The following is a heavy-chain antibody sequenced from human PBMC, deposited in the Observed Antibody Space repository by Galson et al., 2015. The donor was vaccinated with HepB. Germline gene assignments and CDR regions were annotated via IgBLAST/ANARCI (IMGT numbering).Heavy chain of an antibody. J-gene: IGHJ4*02. D-gene: IGHD3-16*02. CDR1: GFTFTNYA. CDR2: INGGGGSA. V-gene: IGHV3-23*01. CDR3: AKVVRDYVWGSHRSHLDY. Sequence: SLRLSCAASGFTFTNYAMNWVRQAPGKGLGWVSGINGGGGSAYYADSVKGRFTISRDNSKNTLYLQMNRPRAEDTAVYHCAKVVRDYVWGSHRSHLDYWGQGTLVTVSS.